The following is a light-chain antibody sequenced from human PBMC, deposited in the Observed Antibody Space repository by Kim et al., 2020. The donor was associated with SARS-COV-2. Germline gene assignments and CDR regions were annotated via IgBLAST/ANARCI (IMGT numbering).Light chain of an antibody. Sequence: SAPVRDRVTIICRASQGISNYLAWFQLTLGKAPKSLIYAASSLQNGVPSRFSGSGSGTEFTLTISSLQPEDFATYYCQRYNIFPYTFGQGTKLEI. CDR1: QGISNY. CDR2: AAS. CDR3: QRYNIFPYT. J-gene: IGKJ2*01. V-gene: IGKV1-16*01.